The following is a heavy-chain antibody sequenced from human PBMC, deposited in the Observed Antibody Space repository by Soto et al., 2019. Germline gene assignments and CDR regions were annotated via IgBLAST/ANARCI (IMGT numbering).Heavy chain of an antibody. CDR1: GFTFSSYA. V-gene: IGHV3-30-3*01. D-gene: IGHD6-19*01. J-gene: IGHJ4*02. CDR2: MSYDGSNK. Sequence: QVQLVESGGGVVQPGRSLRLSCAASGFTFSSYAMHWVRQAPGKGLEWVAVMSYDGSNKYYADSVKGRFTISRDNSKNTLYLQMNGLRSEDTAVYYCARDKSPYSSGWHNRHFDYWCQGTLVTVSS. CDR3: ARDKSPYSSGWHNRHFDY.